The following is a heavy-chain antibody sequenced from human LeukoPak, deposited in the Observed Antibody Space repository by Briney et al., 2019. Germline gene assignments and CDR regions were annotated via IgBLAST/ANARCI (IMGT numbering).Heavy chain of an antibody. J-gene: IGHJ3*02. Sequence: QPGRSLRLSCAASGFTFDDYAMHWVRQAPGKGLEWVSGISWNSGSIGYADSVKGRFTISRDNAKNSLYLQMNSLRAEDMALYYCAKGHHVEMATIGLDAFDIWGQGTMVTVSS. CDR1: GFTFDDYA. CDR2: ISWNSGSI. V-gene: IGHV3-9*03. CDR3: AKGHHVEMATIGLDAFDI. D-gene: IGHD5-24*01.